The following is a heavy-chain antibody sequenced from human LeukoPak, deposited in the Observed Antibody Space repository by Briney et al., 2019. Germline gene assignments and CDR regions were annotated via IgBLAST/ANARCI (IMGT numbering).Heavy chain of an antibody. CDR3: ASVNDNDSNGDWSYFDD. CDR2: IRGDNGNT. CDR1: GYTFNNYC. Sequence: GASVRLFCEASGYTFNNYCMSWVRQTPGQGLEWVGCIRGDNGNTNYAQKFQGGVTMTEDTSTGTAYMELSSLRSEDTAVYYCASVNDNDSNGDWSYFDDWGQGTLVTVSS. V-gene: IGHV1-18*04. J-gene: IGHJ4*02. D-gene: IGHD3-22*01.